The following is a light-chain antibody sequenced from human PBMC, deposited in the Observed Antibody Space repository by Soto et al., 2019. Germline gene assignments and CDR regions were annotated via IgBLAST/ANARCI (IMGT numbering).Light chain of an antibody. J-gene: IGKJ2*01. V-gene: IGKV1-39*01. CDR1: QSISSY. CDR2: AAS. CDR3: QQSYSTSPYT. Sequence: DIQMTQSPSSLSASVGDRVTITCRASQSISSYLNWYQQKPGKAPKLLIYAASSLQSGVPSRFSGSGSGTDFTLTISSLQPEDFAIYYCQQSYSTSPYTFGQGTKLEIK.